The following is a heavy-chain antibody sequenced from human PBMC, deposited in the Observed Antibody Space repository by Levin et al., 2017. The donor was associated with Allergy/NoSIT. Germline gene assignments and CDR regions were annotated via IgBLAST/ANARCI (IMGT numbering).Heavy chain of an antibody. V-gene: IGHV3-43*01. Sequence: GGSLRLSCVASGFTFDDYTMHWVRQAPGKGLQWVSLISWDGSKTFYADSVKGRFTISRDNSKNSLHLQMNSLRTEDTALYYCVRDGGYCSGGTCLGTFDIWGQGTVVTVSS. CDR3: VRDGGYCSGGTCLGTFDI. CDR2: ISWDGSKT. D-gene: IGHD2-15*01. J-gene: IGHJ3*02. CDR1: GFTFDDYT.